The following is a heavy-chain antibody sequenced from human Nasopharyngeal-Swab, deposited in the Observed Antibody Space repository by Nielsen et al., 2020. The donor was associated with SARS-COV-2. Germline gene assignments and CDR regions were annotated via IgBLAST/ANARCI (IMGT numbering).Heavy chain of an antibody. V-gene: IGHV6-1*01. CDR3: ARTGIAVADPTYYYYYGMDV. Sequence: SQTLSLTCAISGDSVSSNSAAWNWIRQSPSRGLEWLGRTYYRSKWYNDYAVSVKSRITINPDISKNQFSLQLNSVTPEDTAVYYCARTGIAVADPTYYYYYGMDVWGQGTTVTVSS. D-gene: IGHD6-19*01. CDR1: GDSVSSNSAA. J-gene: IGHJ6*02. CDR2: TYYRSKWYN.